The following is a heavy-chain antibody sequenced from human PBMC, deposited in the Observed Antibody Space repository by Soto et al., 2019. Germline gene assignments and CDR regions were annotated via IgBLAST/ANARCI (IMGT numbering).Heavy chain of an antibody. V-gene: IGHV5-10-1*01. CDR1: GYSFTSYW. CDR2: IDPSDSYT. J-gene: IGHJ5*02. Sequence: GESLKISCKGSGYSFTSYWISWVRQMPGKGLEWMGRIDPSDSYTNYSPSFQGHVTISADKSISTAYLQWSSLKASDTAMYYCARQTRYGGNLNWFDPWGQGTLVTVSS. CDR3: ARQTRYGGNLNWFDP. D-gene: IGHD4-17*01.